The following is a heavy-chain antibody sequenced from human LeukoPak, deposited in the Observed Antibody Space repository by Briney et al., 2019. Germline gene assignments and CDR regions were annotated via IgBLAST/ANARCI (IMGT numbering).Heavy chain of an antibody. CDR2: IYHSGST. CDR3: ARDSTVTTEGGAFDI. D-gene: IGHD4-17*01. CDR1: GGSISSSNW. Sequence: SETLSLTCAVSGGSISSSNWWSWVRQPPGKGLEWIGEIYHSGSTNYNPSLKSRVTISVDKSKNQFSLKLSSATAADTAVYYCARDSTVTTEGGAFDIWGQGTMVTVSS. V-gene: IGHV4-4*02. J-gene: IGHJ3*02.